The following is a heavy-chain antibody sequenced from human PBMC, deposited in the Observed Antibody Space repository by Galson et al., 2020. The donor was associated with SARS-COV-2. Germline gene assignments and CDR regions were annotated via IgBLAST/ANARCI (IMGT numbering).Heavy chain of an antibody. V-gene: IGHV3-23*01. Sequence: GGSLRLSCAASGFTFTSYAMNCLRQAPGKGLEWVSGISGSGSATYFAGSVKGRFTISRDNSQNTLYLQMNGLRAEDTAIYYCAKRHRDSSGFDSWGQGARVTVSS. D-gene: IGHD3-22*01. CDR3: AKRHRDSSGFDS. J-gene: IGHJ4*02. CDR2: ISGSGSAT. CDR1: GFTFTSYA.